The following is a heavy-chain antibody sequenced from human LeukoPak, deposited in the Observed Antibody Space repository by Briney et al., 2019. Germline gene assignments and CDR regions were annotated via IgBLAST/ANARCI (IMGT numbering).Heavy chain of an antibody. J-gene: IGHJ5*02. CDR2: INHSGGT. CDR3: ASRQLWLRRGWFDP. V-gene: IGHV4-34*01. D-gene: IGHD5-18*01. Sequence: SETLSLTCAVYGGSFSGYYWSWIRQPPGKGLEWIGEINHSGGTNYNPSLKSRVTISVDTSKNQFSLKLSSVTAADTAVYYCASRQLWLRRGWFDPWGQGTLVTVSS. CDR1: GGSFSGYY.